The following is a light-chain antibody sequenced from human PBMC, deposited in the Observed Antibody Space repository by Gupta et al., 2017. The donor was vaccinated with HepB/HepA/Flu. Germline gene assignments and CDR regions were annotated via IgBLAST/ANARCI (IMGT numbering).Light chain of an antibody. CDR2: GAS. J-gene: IGKJ4*01. CDR1: QSVSIN. Sequence: EIVMTQPPATLPVSPGARATLSCRASQSVSINVAWYQQKPGQAPRLLIYGASTRATGIPARFSGSGSGTEFTLTISSLQSEDFAVYYCQQYNNWLTFGGGTKVEIK. V-gene: IGKV3-15*01. CDR3: QQYNNWLT.